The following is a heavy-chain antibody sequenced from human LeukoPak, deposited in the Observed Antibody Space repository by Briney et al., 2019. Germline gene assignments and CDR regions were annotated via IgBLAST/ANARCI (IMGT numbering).Heavy chain of an antibody. CDR3: ARDWGTFRPGEGSAFDI. CDR2: IYYSGST. V-gene: IGHV4-39*07. D-gene: IGHD3-16*01. CDR1: GGSISSSSYY. Sequence: SETLSLTCTVSGGSISSSSYYWGWIRQPPGKGLEWIGSIYYSGSTYYNPSLKSRVSISVDRSKNQFSLKLSSVTAADTAVYYCARDWGTFRPGEGSAFDIWGQGTMVTVSS. J-gene: IGHJ3*02.